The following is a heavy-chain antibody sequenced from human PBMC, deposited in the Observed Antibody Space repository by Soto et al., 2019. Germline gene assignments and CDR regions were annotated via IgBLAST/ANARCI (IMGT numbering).Heavy chain of an antibody. CDR1: GGSFSGYY. CDR3: ATYYDSSGSWHYFDY. Sequence: PSETLSLTCAVYGGSFSGYYWSWIRQPPGKGLEWIGEINHSGSTNYNPSLKSRVTISVDTSKNQFSLKLSSVTAADTAVYYCATYYDSSGSWHYFDYWGQGNLVTV. V-gene: IGHV4-34*01. J-gene: IGHJ4*02. D-gene: IGHD3-22*01. CDR2: INHSGST.